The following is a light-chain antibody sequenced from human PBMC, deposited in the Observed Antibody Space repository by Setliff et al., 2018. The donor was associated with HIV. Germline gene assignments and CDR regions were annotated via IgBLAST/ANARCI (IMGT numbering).Light chain of an antibody. V-gene: IGKV3-15*01. J-gene: IGKJ1*01. CDR2: GAD. CDR3: QQYYNWPRT. CDR1: QSVSTN. Sequence: VVMTQSPATLSVSPGERATLSCRASQSVSTNLAWYQQKPGQAPRLLIYGADARATGVPARFSGSRSGTEFTLTISSLQSEDFAVYYCQQYYNWPRTFGQGTKV.